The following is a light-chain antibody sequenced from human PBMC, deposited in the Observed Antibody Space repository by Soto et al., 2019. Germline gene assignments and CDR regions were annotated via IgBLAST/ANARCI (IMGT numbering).Light chain of an antibody. J-gene: IGKJ5*01. CDR1: QSVSNK. CDR2: DTS. V-gene: IGKV3-15*01. CDR3: QQYNTWRLIT. Sequence: EIVMTQSPATLSVSPGERATLSCRASQSVSNKLAWYQHKPGQAPRVLIYDTSTRAAGIPARFSGSGSGTDFTLTISSLQSEDFAVYYCQQYNTWRLITFGQGTRLESK.